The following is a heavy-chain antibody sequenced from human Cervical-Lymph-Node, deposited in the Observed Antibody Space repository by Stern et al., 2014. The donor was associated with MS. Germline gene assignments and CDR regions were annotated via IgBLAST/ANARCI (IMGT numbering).Heavy chain of an antibody. CDR2: ISPGGDTI. D-gene: IGHD2-21*02. CDR1: GFTFSDYY. CDR3: ARDQDGGDWYDY. Sequence: VHLVDSGGGLVKPGGSLSLSCAASGFTFSDYYMSWIRQAPGKGLEWLSYISPGGDTIYYADSVKGRFTISRDDAKNSLSLQMNSLRAEDTAVYYCARDQDGGDWYDYWGQGTLVTVSS. V-gene: IGHV3-11*01. J-gene: IGHJ4*02.